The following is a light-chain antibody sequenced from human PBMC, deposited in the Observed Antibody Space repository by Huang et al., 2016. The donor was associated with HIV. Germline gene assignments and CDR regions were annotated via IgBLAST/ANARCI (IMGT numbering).Light chain of an antibody. CDR1: QSLSSQ. J-gene: IGKJ1*01. CDR2: GVS. Sequence: EIVMTQSPATLSVSPGERVTLSCRASQSLSSQLAWYQQKRGQAPRLLIYGVSTRATDIPARFSGIGSGTDVTLTINILQSEDFATDYCQQYNDWPRTFGQGTEVEIK. V-gene: IGKV3-15*01. CDR3: QQYNDWPRT.